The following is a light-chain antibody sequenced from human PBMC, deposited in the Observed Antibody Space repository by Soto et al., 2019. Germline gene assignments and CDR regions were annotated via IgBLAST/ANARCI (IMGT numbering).Light chain of an antibody. V-gene: IGKV3-11*01. CDR3: QKRSNLWT. CDR2: DAP. CDR1: PSVRSC. Sequence: IVLAQSPSALSSSPWERATLSGRAIPSVRSCLDWYQQKPGQAPRLLIYDAPNRATGIPARFSGSGSGPDFTLTISSLEHEDFAVYYCQKRSNLWTFGQGHKGAIK. J-gene: IGKJ1*01.